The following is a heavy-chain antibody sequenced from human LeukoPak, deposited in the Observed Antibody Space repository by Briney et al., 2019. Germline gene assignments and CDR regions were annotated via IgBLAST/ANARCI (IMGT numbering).Heavy chain of an antibody. J-gene: IGHJ3*02. V-gene: IGHV3-48*03. Sequence: TGGSLRLSCAASGFTFSSYEMNWVRQAPGKGLEWVSYISSSGSTIYYADSVKGRFTISRDNAKNSLYLQMNSLRAEDTAVYYCARGPGYYDLHRWTFDIWGQGTMVTVSS. CDR3: ARGPGYYDLHRWTFDI. CDR1: GFTFSSYE. CDR2: ISSSGSTI. D-gene: IGHD3-22*01.